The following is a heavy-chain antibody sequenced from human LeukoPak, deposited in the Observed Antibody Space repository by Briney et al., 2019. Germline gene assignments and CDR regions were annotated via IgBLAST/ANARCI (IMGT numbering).Heavy chain of an antibody. D-gene: IGHD3-10*01. J-gene: IGHJ3*01. V-gene: IGHV3-33*01. CDR1: GFSFSSYG. CDR2: IWYDGSTE. CDR3: ARGWFGEFRSPFDV. Sequence: PGGSLRLSCAASGFSFSSYGMHWVRQAPGKGLEWVAVIWYDGSTEYYGDSVNGRFTISRDNSKNTPYLQMNSLRGEDTAVYYCARGWFGEFRSPFDVWGQGTKVTVSS.